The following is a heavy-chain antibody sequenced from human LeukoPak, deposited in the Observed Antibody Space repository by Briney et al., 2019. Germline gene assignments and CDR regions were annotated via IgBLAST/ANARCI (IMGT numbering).Heavy chain of an antibody. CDR2: IYPHDSDT. J-gene: IGHJ4*02. V-gene: IGHV5-51*01. CDR1: GYSFTDYW. Sequence: GESLKISCKASGYSFTDYWIGWVRQMPGKGLEWMGVIYPHDSDTRYSPSFQGQVTISADKSISTAYLQWSSLKASDTAMYYCARSDSSSEAYFDYWGQGTLVTVSS. CDR3: ARSDSSSEAYFDY. D-gene: IGHD6-6*01.